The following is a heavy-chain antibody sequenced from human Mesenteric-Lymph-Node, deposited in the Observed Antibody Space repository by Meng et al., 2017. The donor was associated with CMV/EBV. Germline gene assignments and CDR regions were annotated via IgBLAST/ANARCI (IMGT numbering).Heavy chain of an antibody. CDR1: GFTFSSYG. CDR2: INEDGSSK. Sequence: GESLKISCAASGFTFSSYGMNWVRQAPGKGLEWVANINEDGSSKDYVDSVKGRFAISRDNTKNSLYLQMNGLRAEDTAVYYCGGPPLSGGGQGTLVTVSS. V-gene: IGHV3-7*01. J-gene: IGHJ4*02. D-gene: IGHD3-10*01. CDR3: GGPPLSG.